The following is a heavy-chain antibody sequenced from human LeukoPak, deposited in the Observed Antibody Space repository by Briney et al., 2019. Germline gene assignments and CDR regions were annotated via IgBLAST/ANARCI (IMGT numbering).Heavy chain of an antibody. D-gene: IGHD6-13*01. CDR2: ISRSGST. V-gene: IGHV3-66*03. Sequence: GGSLRLSCAASGFTVSSNYMSWVRQAPGKGLEWVSVISRSGSTYYTDSVKGRFTISRDNSKNTLYLQMNSLRAEDTAVYYCARSLRGIAAAGYYFDYWGQGTLVTVSS. J-gene: IGHJ4*02. CDR3: ARSLRGIAAAGYYFDY. CDR1: GFTVSSNY.